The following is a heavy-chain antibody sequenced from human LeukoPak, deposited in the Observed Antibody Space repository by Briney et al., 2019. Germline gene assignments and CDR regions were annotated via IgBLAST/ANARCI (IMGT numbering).Heavy chain of an antibody. J-gene: IGHJ4*02. D-gene: IGHD3-10*01. Sequence: PGGSLRLSCAASGFTFNDYGMNWVRQAPGKGLEWVSAISGSGGSTYYADSVKGRFTISRDNSKNTLYLEMNSLRAEDTAVYYCAKDIGSYYDYWGQGILVTVSS. V-gene: IGHV3-23*01. CDR2: ISGSGGST. CDR3: AKDIGSYYDY. CDR1: GFTFNDYG.